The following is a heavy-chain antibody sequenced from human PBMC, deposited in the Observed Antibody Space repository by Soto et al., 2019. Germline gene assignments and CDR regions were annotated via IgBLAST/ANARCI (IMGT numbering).Heavy chain of an antibody. Sequence: GASVKVSCKASGGTFSSYAISWVRHAPGQGLEWMGGIIPIFGTANYAQKFQGRVTITADESTSTAYMELSSLRSEVTAVYYCARLGPLDAFDIWGQGTMVTVSS. J-gene: IGHJ3*02. CDR3: ARLGPLDAFDI. CDR1: GGTFSSYA. CDR2: IIPIFGTA. V-gene: IGHV1-69*13. D-gene: IGHD7-27*01.